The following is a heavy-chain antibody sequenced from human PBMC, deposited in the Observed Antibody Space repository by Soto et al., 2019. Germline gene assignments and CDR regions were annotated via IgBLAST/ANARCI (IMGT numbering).Heavy chain of an antibody. D-gene: IGHD3-22*01. J-gene: IGHJ1*01. CDR1: GVSISSSSYY. V-gene: IGHV4-39*01. CDR2: IYYSGST. CDR3: ARLGWSDYYDSSGYNQAEYFQH. Sequence: ESLSITCPVSGVSISSSSYYWGWIRQPPGKGLEWIGSIYYSGSTYYNPSLKSRVTISVDTSKNQFSLKLSSVTAADTAVYYCARLGWSDYYDSSGYNQAEYFQHWGQGTLVTVYS.